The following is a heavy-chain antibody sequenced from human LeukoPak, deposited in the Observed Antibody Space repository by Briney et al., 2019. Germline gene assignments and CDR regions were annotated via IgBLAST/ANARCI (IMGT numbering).Heavy chain of an antibody. CDR2: INQDGSKI. J-gene: IGHJ3*02. CDR3: ATSRLRAAYDI. CDR1: GFTFSSYW. D-gene: IGHD4-17*01. Sequence: TGGSLRLSCAAFGFTFSSYWMTWVRQAPGKGLEWLTNINQDGSKIYYVDSVKGRFTISRDNAKNSLYLQMNSLRAEDTAVYYCATSRLRAAYDIWGQGTMVTVS. V-gene: IGHV3-7*01.